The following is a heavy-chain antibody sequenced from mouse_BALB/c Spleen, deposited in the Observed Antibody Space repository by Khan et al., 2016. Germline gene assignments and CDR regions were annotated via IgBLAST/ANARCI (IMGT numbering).Heavy chain of an antibody. CDR2: ILPGTGST. CDR3: AKAAY. V-gene: IGHV1-9*01. Sequence: QVQLQQSGAELMKPGASVKISCKATGYTFSRYWLEWVKERPGHGLAWIGEILPGTGSTNYNEKLKGKATFTAETSSNTAYIQLSSLTSEDSAVYYCAKAAYWGRGTLVTVSA. CDR1: GYTFSRYW. J-gene: IGHJ3*01.